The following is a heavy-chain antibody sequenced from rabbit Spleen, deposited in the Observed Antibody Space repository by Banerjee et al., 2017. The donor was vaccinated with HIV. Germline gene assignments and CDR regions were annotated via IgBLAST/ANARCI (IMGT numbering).Heavy chain of an antibody. CDR3: ARRHTGGGAYVGAFDP. Sequence: QSLEESGGDLVKPGASLTLTCTASGFSFSNSYRICWVRQAPGKGLEWIACITTGSIGDTFYASWAKGRFTISKTSSTTVTLQVTSLTAADTAAYFCARRHTGGGAYVGAFDPWGPGTLVTVS. D-gene: IGHD1-1*01. CDR1: GFSFSNSYR. CDR2: ITTGSIGDT. V-gene: IGHV1S40*01. J-gene: IGHJ2*01.